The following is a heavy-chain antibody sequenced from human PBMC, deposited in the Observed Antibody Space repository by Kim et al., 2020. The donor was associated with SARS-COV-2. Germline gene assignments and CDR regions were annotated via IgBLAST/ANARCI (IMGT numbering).Heavy chain of an antibody. CDR1: GGSISSSSYY. CDR3: AREGEVTDEFGY. Sequence: SETLSLTCTVSGGSISSSSYYWGWIRQPPGKGLEWIGSIYYSGSTYYNPSLKSRVTISVDTSKNQFSLKLSSVTAADTAVYYCAREGEVTDEFGYWGQGTLVTVSS. V-gene: IGHV4-39*07. CDR2: IYYSGST. J-gene: IGHJ4*02. D-gene: IGHD1-20*01.